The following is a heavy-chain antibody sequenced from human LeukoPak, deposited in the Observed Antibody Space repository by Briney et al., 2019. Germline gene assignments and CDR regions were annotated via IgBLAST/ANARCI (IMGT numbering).Heavy chain of an antibody. CDR3: AKAHCSSTSCSRADN. D-gene: IGHD2-2*01. Sequence: GGSLRLSCAASGFTFTRNSMAWARQAPGKGLEWVSAIDGSGGTTFYADSVKGRVTISRVQSTNTVYLQMNSLRADDTAVYYCAKAHCSSTSCSRADNWGQGTLVTVSS. CDR1: GFTFTRNS. CDR2: IDGSGGTT. J-gene: IGHJ4*02. V-gene: IGHV3-23*01.